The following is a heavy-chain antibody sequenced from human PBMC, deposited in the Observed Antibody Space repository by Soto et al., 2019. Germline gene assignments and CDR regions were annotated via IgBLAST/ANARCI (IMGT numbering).Heavy chain of an antibody. J-gene: IGHJ6*02. CDR1: GGTFSSYA. CDR3: ARGGGFTICGVVTDYSYSGMDV. V-gene: IGHV1-69*13. Sequence: SVKVSCKASGGTFSSYAISWVRQAPGQGLEWMGGIIPIFGTANYAQKFQGRVTITADESTSTAYMELSSLRSEDTAVYYCARGGGFTICGVVTDYSYSGMDVWGQGTTVTVSS. CDR2: IIPIFGTA. D-gene: IGHD3-3*01.